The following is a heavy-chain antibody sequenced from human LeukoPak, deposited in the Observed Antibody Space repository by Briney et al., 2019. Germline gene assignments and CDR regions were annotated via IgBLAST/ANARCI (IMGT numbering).Heavy chain of an antibody. CDR2: ISGSGVTT. D-gene: IGHD1-1*01. V-gene: IGHV3-23*01. CDR3: AKSPGQIQLDYFDY. CDR1: GFTFNNYA. Sequence: PGGSLRLSCAASGFTFNNYAMSWVRQAPGMGLEWVSTISGSGVTTYYADSVRGRFTISRDNSKTTLYLQLDSLRPEDMAIYYCAKSPGQIQLDYFDYWGQGTPVTVSS. J-gene: IGHJ4*02.